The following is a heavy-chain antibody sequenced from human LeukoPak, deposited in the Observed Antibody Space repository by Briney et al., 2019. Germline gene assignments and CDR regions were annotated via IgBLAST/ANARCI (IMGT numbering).Heavy chain of an antibody. CDR1: GGSIGSYY. CDR2: IYYSGST. Sequence: SETLSLTCTVSGGSIGSYYWSWIRQPPGKGLEWIGYIYYSGSTNYNPSLNSRVTISVDTSKNQFSLKLSSVSAADTAVYYCARDNLNWFDPWGQGTLVTVSS. J-gene: IGHJ5*02. V-gene: IGHV4-59*12. CDR3: ARDNLNWFDP.